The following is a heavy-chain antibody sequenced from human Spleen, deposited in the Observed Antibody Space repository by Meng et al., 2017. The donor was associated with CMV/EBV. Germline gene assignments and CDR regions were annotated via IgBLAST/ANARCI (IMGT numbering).Heavy chain of an antibody. V-gene: IGHV4-30-4*08. J-gene: IGHJ4*02. CDR2: IYYSGST. Sequence: HVQLLESGPGLVKPSQSTSLTCTVSGGPISSGDYYWSWIRQPPGKGLEWIGYIYYSGSTYYNPSLKSRVTISVDTSKNQFSLKLSSVTAADTAVYYCARGGDGGFYYFDYWGQGTLVTVSS. D-gene: IGHD4-23*01. CDR3: ARGGDGGFYYFDY. CDR1: GGPISSGDYY.